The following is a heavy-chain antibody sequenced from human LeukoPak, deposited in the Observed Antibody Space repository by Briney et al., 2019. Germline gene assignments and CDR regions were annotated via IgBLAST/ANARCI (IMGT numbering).Heavy chain of an antibody. CDR1: GGTFSSYA. Sequence: ASVKVSCKASGGTFSSYAISWVRQAPGQGLEWMGGIIPIFGTANYAQKFQGRVTITADESTSTAYMELSSLRSEDTAVYYCARDTYDILTGYPYYFDYWGQGTLVTVSS. CDR3: ARDTYDILTGYPYYFDY. D-gene: IGHD3-9*01. J-gene: IGHJ4*02. V-gene: IGHV1-69*01. CDR2: IIPIFGTA.